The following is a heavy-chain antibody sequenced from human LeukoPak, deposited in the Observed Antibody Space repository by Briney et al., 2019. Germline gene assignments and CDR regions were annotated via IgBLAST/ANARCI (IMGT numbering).Heavy chain of an antibody. CDR3: ARAPSPTSYGMDV. V-gene: IGHV1-8*01. CDR2: MNPNSGNT. CDR1: GYTFSSYD. J-gene: IGHJ6*02. Sequence: ASVKVSCKASGYTFSSYDVNWVRQATGQGLVWMGWMNPNSGNTGYAQEFQGRVTMTSNTSISTAYMEVSGLRFEDTAVYYCARAPSPTSYGMDVWGQGTTVTVSS. D-gene: IGHD2-2*01.